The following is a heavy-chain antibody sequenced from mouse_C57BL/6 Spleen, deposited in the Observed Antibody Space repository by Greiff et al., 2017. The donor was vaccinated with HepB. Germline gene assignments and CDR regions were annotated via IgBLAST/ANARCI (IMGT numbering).Heavy chain of an antibody. CDR3: ARNSEGYFDV. CDR2: ISSGSSTI. V-gene: IGHV5-17*01. J-gene: IGHJ1*03. Sequence: EVKLVESGGGLVKPGGSLKLSCAASGFTFSDYGMHWVRQAPEKGLEWVAYISSGSSTIYYADTVKGRCTISRDNAKNTLFLQMTSLRSEDTAMYYCARNSEGYFDVWGTGTTVTVSS. CDR1: GFTFSDYG.